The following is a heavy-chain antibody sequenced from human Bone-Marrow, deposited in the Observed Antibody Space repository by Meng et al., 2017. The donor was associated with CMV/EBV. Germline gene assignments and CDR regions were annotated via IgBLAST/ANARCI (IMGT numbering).Heavy chain of an antibody. Sequence: GESLKISCAASGFTFSSYEMNWVRQAPGKGLEWVSAISGSGGSTYYADSVKGRFTISRDNSKNTLYLQMNSLRAEDTAVYYCAKDPLYCSSTSCFSPYYYYGMDVRGQGTTVTVSS. CDR3: AKDPLYCSSTSCFSPYYYYGMDV. CDR1: GFTFSSYE. D-gene: IGHD2-2*01. CDR2: ISGSGGST. V-gene: IGHV3-23*01. J-gene: IGHJ6*02.